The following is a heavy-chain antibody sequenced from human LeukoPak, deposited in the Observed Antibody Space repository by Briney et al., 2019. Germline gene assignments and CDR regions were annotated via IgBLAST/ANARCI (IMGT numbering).Heavy chain of an antibody. J-gene: IGHJ4*02. D-gene: IGHD5-18*01. Sequence: KASETLSLTCTVSGGSISSSSYYWGWIRQPPGKGLEWIGSIYYSGSTYYNPSLKSRVTISVDTSKNQFSLKLSSVTAADTAVYYCARTHVDTAMATLQLYNFDYWGQGTLVTVPS. CDR3: ARTHVDTAMATLQLYNFDY. CDR2: IYYSGST. CDR1: GGSISSSSYY. V-gene: IGHV4-39*01.